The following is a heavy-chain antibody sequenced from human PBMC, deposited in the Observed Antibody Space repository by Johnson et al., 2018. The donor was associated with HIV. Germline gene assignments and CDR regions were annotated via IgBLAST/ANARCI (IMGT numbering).Heavy chain of an antibody. Sequence: VQLVESGGGLVQPGGSLRLSCAASGFTFDDYTMHWVRQAPGKGLEWVSLISWDGGSTYFAASVKGRFTISRDNSKNSLYLQMNSLRTEDTALYYCAKDIGDGGNSEGVAFDIWGQGTMVTVSS. CDR1: GFTFDDYT. CDR3: AKDIGDGGNSEGVAFDI. V-gene: IGHV3-43*01. J-gene: IGHJ3*02. D-gene: IGHD4-23*01. CDR2: ISWDGGST.